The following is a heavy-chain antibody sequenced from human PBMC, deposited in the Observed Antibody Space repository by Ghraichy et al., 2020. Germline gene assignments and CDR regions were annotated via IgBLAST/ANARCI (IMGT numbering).Heavy chain of an antibody. Sequence: GESLNISCVASGITFRTYSMSWVRQAPGKGLEWVSVITPDSSGTYYADSVKGRFAASRDNSRNTVYLQMNSLRVEDTAFYYCTKDELTGDRREAFDLWGQGIMVTVSS. V-gene: IGHV3-23*01. CDR3: TKDELTGDRREAFDL. CDR2: ITPDSSGT. CDR1: GITFRTYS. J-gene: IGHJ3*01. D-gene: IGHD7-27*01.